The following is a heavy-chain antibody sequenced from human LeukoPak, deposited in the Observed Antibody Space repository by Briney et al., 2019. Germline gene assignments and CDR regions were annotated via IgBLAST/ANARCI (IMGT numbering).Heavy chain of an antibody. CDR1: GFTFSSYW. CDR2: IKQDGSEK. Sequence: GGSLRLSCAASGFTFSSYWMSWVRQAPGKGLEWVANIKQDGSEKYYVDSVKGRFTISRDNAKNSLYLQMNSLRAEDTAVYYCARDEYYDFWSGYIYFDCWGQGTLVTVSS. D-gene: IGHD3-3*01. V-gene: IGHV3-7*01. CDR3: ARDEYYDFWSGYIYFDC. J-gene: IGHJ4*02.